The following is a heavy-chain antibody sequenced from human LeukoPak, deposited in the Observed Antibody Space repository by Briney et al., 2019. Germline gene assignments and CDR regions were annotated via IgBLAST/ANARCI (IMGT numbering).Heavy chain of an antibody. CDR3: ARDQPYSSSSGGALDI. V-gene: IGHV1-18*01. J-gene: IGHJ3*02. Sequence: ASVKVSCKASGYTFTSYGISWVRQAPGQGLEWMGWISAYNGNTNYAQKLQGRVTMTTDTSTSTAYMELRSLRSDDTAVYYCARDQPYSSSSGGALDIWGQGTMVTVSS. CDR1: GYTFTSYG. CDR2: ISAYNGNT. D-gene: IGHD6-6*01.